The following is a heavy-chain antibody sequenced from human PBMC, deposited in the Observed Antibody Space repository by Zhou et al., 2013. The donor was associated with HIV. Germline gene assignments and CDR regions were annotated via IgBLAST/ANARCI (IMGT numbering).Heavy chain of an antibody. CDR3: ARDVLHCSSTSCAAQFDY. J-gene: IGHJ4*02. CDR1: GGTFSSYA. CDR2: IIPIFGTA. D-gene: IGHD2-2*01. Sequence: QVQLVQSGAEVKKPGSSVKVSCKASGGTFSSYAISWVRQAPGQGLEWMGGIIPIFGTANYAQKFQGRVTITTDESTSTAYMELSSLRSEDTAVYYCARDVLHCSSTSCAAQFDYWGQGTLVTVSS. V-gene: IGHV1-69*05.